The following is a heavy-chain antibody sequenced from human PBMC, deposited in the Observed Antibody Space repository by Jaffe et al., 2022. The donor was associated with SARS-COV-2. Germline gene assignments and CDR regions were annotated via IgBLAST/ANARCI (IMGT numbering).Heavy chain of an antibody. V-gene: IGHV3-49*05. CDR3: TRVGATVTHYFDY. J-gene: IGHJ4*02. Sequence: EVQLVESGGGLVKPGRSLRLSCTASGFTFGDYAMSWFRQAPGKGLEWVGFIRSKAYGGTTEYAASVKGRFTISRDDSKSIAYLQMNSLKTEDTAVYYCTRVGATVTHYFDYWGQGTLVTVSS. D-gene: IGHD4-17*01. CDR2: IRSKAYGGTT. CDR1: GFTFGDYA.